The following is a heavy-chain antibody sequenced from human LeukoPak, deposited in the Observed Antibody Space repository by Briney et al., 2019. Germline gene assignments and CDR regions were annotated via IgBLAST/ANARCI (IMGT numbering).Heavy chain of an antibody. CDR3: ARHGNPSFDY. CDR1: GYSFTSFC. J-gene: IGHJ4*02. V-gene: IGHV5-51*01. CDR2: IYPGNSNA. D-gene: IGHD1-14*01. Sequence: PGESLKISCKGSGYSFTSFCLGWVRQMPGKGLEWMGIIYPGNSNAEYSPSFQGQVTISADKSISTAYLQWSSLKASDTAMYYCARHGNPSFDYWGQGTLVTVSS.